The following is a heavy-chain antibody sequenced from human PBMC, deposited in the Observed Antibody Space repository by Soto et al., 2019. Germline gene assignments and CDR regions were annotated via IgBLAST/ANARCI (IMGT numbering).Heavy chain of an antibody. J-gene: IGHJ6*03. V-gene: IGHV4-59*01. CDR1: GGSISSYY. CDR2: IYYSGST. Sequence: SETLSLTCTVSGGSISSYYWSWIRQPPGKGLEWIGYIYYSGSTNYNPSLKSRVTISVDTSKNQFSLKLSSVTAADTAVYYCARAAIPQRGYYYYYYMDVWGKGTTVTVSS. D-gene: IGHD5-18*01. CDR3: ARAAIPQRGYYYYYYMDV.